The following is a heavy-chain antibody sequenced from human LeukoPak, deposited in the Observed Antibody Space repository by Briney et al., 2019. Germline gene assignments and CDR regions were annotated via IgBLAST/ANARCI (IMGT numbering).Heavy chain of an antibody. CDR2: ISGSGGST. CDR1: GFTFSSYA. Sequence: GGSLRLSCAASGFTFSSYAMSWVRQAPGKGLEWVSAISGSGGSTYYADSVKGRFTISRDNSKNTLYLQMNSLRAEDTAVYYCAKAGSSSRSHYSDYWGQGTLVTVSS. D-gene: IGHD6-13*01. V-gene: IGHV3-23*01. CDR3: AKAGSSSRSHYSDY. J-gene: IGHJ4*02.